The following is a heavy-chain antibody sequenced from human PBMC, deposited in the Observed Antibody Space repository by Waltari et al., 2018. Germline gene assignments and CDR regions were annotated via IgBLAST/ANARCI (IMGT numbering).Heavy chain of an antibody. J-gene: IGHJ4*02. D-gene: IGHD1-26*01. CDR1: GYTFTGYY. CDR3: ATSGSYDY. CDR2: INPNSGGT. Sequence: HVQLVQSGAEVKKPGASVKVSCKASGYTFTGYYMHWLRQAPGKGLEWMGRINPNSGGTNYAKTFQGRVTTTRDTFISTAYMELSRLRSVDTAVYYCATSGSYDYWGQGTLVTVSS. V-gene: IGHV1-2*02.